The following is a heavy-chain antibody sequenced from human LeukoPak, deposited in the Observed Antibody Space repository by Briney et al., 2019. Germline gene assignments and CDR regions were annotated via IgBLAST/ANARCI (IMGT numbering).Heavy chain of an antibody. Sequence: SETLSLTCTISGGSINSYYWSWIRQPAGKGLEWIGRIHASGNTNFNPSLKSRVIMSVDTSKNQFSLKLSSVTAADTAVYYCAREHSGLEGYPDCWGQGTLVTVSS. CDR3: AREHSGLEGYPDC. V-gene: IGHV4-4*07. D-gene: IGHD6-25*01. CDR2: IHASGNT. J-gene: IGHJ4*02. CDR1: GGSINSYY.